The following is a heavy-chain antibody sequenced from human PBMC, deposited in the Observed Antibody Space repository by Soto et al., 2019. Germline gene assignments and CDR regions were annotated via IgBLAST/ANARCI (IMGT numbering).Heavy chain of an antibody. CDR1: GFTFTIYA. D-gene: IGHD3-10*01. CDR2: LSASGTGT. V-gene: IGHV3-23*01. Sequence: GGSLRLSCAASGFTFTIYAMTWVRQAPGKGLEWVSGLSASGTGTYYADSVKGRFTISRDNSKNTLYLQMNSLRADATAVYYWARGASDLWFGTNPWGQGTLVTVS. CDR3: ARGASDLWFGTNP. J-gene: IGHJ5*02.